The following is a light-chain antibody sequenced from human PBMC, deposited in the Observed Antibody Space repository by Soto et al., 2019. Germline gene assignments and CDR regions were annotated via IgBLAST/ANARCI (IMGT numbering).Light chain of an antibody. Sequence: EIVLTQSPGTLSLSPGERATLSRRASQSVSSSYLAWYQQKPGQAPRLLIYGASSRATGIPDGFSGSGSGTDFTLTISRLEREDLAVYYCQQYGSSPGYTFGQGTKLEIK. J-gene: IGKJ2*01. CDR1: QSVSSSY. CDR3: QQYGSSPGYT. CDR2: GAS. V-gene: IGKV3-20*01.